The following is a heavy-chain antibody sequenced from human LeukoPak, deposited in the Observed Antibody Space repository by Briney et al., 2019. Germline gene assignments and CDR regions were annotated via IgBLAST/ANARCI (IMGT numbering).Heavy chain of an antibody. Sequence: GGSLRLSCAASGFTFSSYSMNWVRQAPGKGLEWVSSISSSSSYIYYADSVKGRFTISRDNAKNSLYLQMNSLRAEDTAVYYCARQKVLWFGELQTRGDFGYWGQGTLVTVSS. J-gene: IGHJ4*02. CDR2: ISSSSSYI. CDR3: ARQKVLWFGELQTRGDFGY. CDR1: GFTFSSYS. V-gene: IGHV3-21*01. D-gene: IGHD3-10*01.